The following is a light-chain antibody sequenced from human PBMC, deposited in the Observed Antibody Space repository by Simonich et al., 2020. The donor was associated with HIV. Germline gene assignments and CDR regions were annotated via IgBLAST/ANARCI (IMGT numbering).Light chain of an antibody. CDR3: QQSYSTLYT. CDR1: QDIRNY. CDR2: AAS. J-gene: IGKJ2*01. Sequence: DIQMTQSPSSLSASVGDRVTITCHASQDIRNYLNWYQQKPGKAPKLLIYAASSLQSGVPSRFSGSGSGTDFTLTINSLQPEDFATYYCQQSYSTLYTFGQGTKLEIK. V-gene: IGKV1-39*01.